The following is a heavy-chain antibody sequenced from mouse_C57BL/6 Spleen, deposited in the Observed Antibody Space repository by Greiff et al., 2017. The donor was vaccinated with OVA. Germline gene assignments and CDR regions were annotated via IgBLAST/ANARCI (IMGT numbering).Heavy chain of an antibody. J-gene: IGHJ3*01. D-gene: IGHD2-4*01. Sequence: EVQLQQSGPELVKPGASVKIPCKASGYTFTDYNMDWVKQSHGKSLEWIGDINPNNGGTIYNQKFKGKATLTVDKSSSTAYRVLSSLTSEDTAVYYCARKGIYYDYPAFADWGQGTLVTVSA. V-gene: IGHV1-18*01. CDR1: GYTFTDYN. CDR2: INPNNGGT. CDR3: ARKGIYYDYPAFAD.